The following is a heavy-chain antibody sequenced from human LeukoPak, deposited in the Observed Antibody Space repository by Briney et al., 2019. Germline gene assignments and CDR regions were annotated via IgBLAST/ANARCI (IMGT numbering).Heavy chain of an antibody. CDR2: ISKDGSNK. CDR3: ARRPPAVAGLDY. J-gene: IGHJ4*02. Sequence: GGSLGLSCAASGFTFSRYNMRWVRQAPGKGLEWVAVISKDGSNKYYADSVKGRFTISRDNSKNTVYVEMNSLRGEDTAVYYCARRPPAVAGLDYWGQGTLVTVSS. D-gene: IGHD6-19*01. V-gene: IGHV3-30*03. CDR1: GFTFSRYN.